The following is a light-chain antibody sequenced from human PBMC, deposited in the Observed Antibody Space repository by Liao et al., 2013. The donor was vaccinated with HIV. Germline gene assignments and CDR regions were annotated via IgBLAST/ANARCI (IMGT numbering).Light chain of an antibody. CDR2: FDS. J-gene: IGLJ3*02. CDR3: QVWDSSSDHPV. Sequence: SYVLTQPPSVSVAPGKTARITCGGNNVGSKSVHWYQQKPGQAPVLVIYFDSDRPSGIPERISGSISGNTATLTISRVEAGDEADYYCQVWDSSSDHPVFGGGTKLTVL. V-gene: IGLV3-21*04. CDR1: NVGSKS.